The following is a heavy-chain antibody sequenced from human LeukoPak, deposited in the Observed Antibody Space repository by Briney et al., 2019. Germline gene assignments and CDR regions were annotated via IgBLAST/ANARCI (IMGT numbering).Heavy chain of an antibody. D-gene: IGHD1-26*01. CDR3: ASFSSGATQYYYGMDV. V-gene: IGHV1-18*01. CDR2: ISAYNGNT. Sequence: ASVKVSCKASGYTFTSYGISWVRQAPGQGLEWMGWISAYNGNTNYAQKLQGRVTMTTDTSTSTAYMELRSLRSDDTAVYCCASFSSGATQYYYGMDVWGQGTTVTVSS. J-gene: IGHJ6*02. CDR1: GYTFTSYG.